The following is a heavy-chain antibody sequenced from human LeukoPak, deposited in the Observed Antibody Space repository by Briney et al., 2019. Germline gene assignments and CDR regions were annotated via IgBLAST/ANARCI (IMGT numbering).Heavy chain of an antibody. Sequence: PGGSLRLSCAASGFIFSSYWMHWVRQAPGKELVWVSRINSDGSSTSYADSVKGRFTISRDNAKNTLYLQMNSLRAEDTAVYYCARDRYSGSYSDYWGQGTLVTVSS. CDR3: ARDRYSGSYSDY. CDR2: INSDGSST. J-gene: IGHJ4*02. CDR1: GFIFSSYW. D-gene: IGHD1-26*01. V-gene: IGHV3-74*01.